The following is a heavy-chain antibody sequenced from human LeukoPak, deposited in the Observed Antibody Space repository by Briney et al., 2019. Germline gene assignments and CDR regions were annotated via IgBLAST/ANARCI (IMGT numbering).Heavy chain of an antibody. CDR3: ARADCSSSSCYTVAH. V-gene: IGHV3-64*01. Sequence: GGSLRLSCAASGFTFNSYAMQWVRQAPGEGLEYVSGISSDGDATYYANSVKERFIISRDNSGNMLYLQMGRLRPEDMAVYYCARADCSSSSCYTVAHWGQGTLVTVSS. CDR1: GFTFNSYA. J-gene: IGHJ1*01. D-gene: IGHD2-2*02. CDR2: ISSDGDAT.